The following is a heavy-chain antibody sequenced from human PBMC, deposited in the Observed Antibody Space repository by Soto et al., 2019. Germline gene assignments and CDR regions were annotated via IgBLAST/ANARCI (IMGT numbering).Heavy chain of an antibody. CDR3: ARELYSCGGDCPYYMDY. CDR1: GYTFTDYF. V-gene: IGHV1-46*01. J-gene: IGHJ4*02. CDR2: ISLYHHST. D-gene: IGHD2-21*02. Sequence: QAQLVQSGAEVKKPGASVRLSCKTSGYTFTDYFIHWVRQAPGQGLEWMGIISLYHHSTSYAQKFQGRLIVTNDTSTTTVYMELSSLTSEDTAVYWCARELYSCGGDCPYYMDYWGQGTLVTVSS.